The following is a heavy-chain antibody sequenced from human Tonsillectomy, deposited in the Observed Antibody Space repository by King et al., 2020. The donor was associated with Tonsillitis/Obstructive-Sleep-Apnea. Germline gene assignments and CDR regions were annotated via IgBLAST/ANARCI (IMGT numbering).Heavy chain of an antibody. Sequence: QLVQSGAEVKKPGSSVKVSCKASGGTFSSYAISWVRQAPGQGLEWMGRIIPILGIANYAQKFQGRVTITADKSTSTAYMELSSLRSEDTAVYYCAAHVSSGSVVDYWGQGTLVTVSS. CDR3: AAHVSSGSVVDY. D-gene: IGHD3-22*01. CDR1: GGTFSSYA. V-gene: IGHV1-69*04. CDR2: IIPILGIA. J-gene: IGHJ4*02.